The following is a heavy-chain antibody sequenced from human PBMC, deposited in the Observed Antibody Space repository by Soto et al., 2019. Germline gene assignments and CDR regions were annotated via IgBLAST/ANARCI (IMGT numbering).Heavy chain of an antibody. D-gene: IGHD6-19*01. J-gene: IGHJ4*02. CDR1: GFTFSSYA. CDR2: ISGSGGST. Sequence: EVQLLESGGGLVQPGGSMRLSCAASGFTFSSYAISCVRQAPGKALEWVSAISGSGGSTYYADSVKGRFTISRDNSKNTLYLQMNGLRAEDTAVYYCARDRRGIAVAGTLAGCGQGTLVTVSS. V-gene: IGHV3-23*01. CDR3: ARDRRGIAVAGTLAG.